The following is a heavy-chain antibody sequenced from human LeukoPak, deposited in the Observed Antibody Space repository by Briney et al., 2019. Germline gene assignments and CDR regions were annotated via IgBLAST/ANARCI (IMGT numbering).Heavy chain of an antibody. J-gene: IGHJ4*02. CDR1: GGTFSSYA. Sequence: SVKVSCKASGGTFSSYAISWVRQAPGQGLEWMGGIIPIFGTANYAQKFQGRVTITADESTSTAYTELSSLRSEDTAVYYCARDLTPYCSSTSCDIWVFDYWGQGTLVTVSS. D-gene: IGHD2-2*02. V-gene: IGHV1-69*01. CDR3: ARDLTPYCSSTSCDIWVFDY. CDR2: IIPIFGTA.